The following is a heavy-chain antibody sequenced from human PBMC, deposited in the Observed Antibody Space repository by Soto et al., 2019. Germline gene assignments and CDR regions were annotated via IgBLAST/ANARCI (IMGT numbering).Heavy chain of an antibody. J-gene: IGHJ4*02. Sequence: GGSLRLSCAASGFTFSSYGMHWVRQAPGKGLEWVAVISYDGSNKYYAGSVKGRFTISRDNSKNTLYLQMNSLRAEDTAVYYCANTIVGALDYWGQGTLVTVSS. D-gene: IGHD1-26*01. CDR3: ANTIVGALDY. V-gene: IGHV3-30*18. CDR1: GFTFSSYG. CDR2: ISYDGSNK.